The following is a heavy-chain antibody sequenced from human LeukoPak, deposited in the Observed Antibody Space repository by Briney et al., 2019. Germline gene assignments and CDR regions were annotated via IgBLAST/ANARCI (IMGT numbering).Heavy chain of an antibody. Sequence: ASVKVSCKSSGYTFTDYYIHWVRQVPGQGLEWMGWINPNSGDTNYTQKFQGRVTMTRDTSISTAYMELSRLRSDDTAVYYCARDPRAYYYGSGSYYYYYYMDVWGKGTTVTISS. CDR3: ARDPRAYYYGSGSYYYYYYMDV. CDR2: INPNSGDT. CDR1: GYTFTDYY. V-gene: IGHV1-2*02. J-gene: IGHJ6*03. D-gene: IGHD3-10*01.